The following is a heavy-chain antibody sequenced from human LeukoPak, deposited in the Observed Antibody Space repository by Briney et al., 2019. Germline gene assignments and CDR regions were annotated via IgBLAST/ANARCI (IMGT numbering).Heavy chain of an antibody. CDR1: GFTFSSYW. Sequence: WGSLRLSCAASGFTFSSYWRNWVRQAPGKGLVWVSRIASDGSSTTYADSVKGRFSISRDNAKNTLYLQMNSLRAEDTALYYCAKGRGSYYYFDYWGQGTLVTVSS. D-gene: IGHD1-26*01. CDR3: AKGRGSYYYFDY. CDR2: IASDGSST. V-gene: IGHV3-74*01. J-gene: IGHJ4*02.